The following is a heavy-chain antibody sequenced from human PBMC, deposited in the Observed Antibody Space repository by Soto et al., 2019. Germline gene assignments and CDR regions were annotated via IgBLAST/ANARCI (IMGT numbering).Heavy chain of an antibody. J-gene: IGHJ4*02. CDR2: ISGSGGST. V-gene: IGHV3-23*01. CDR3: AKGPYSSGWYLNIDY. Sequence: GGSLRLSCAASGFTFSSYAMSWVRHAPGKGLEWVSAISGSGGSTYYADSVKGRFTISRDNSKNTLYLQMNSLRAEDTAVYYCAKGPYSSGWYLNIDYWGQGTLVTVSS. CDR1: GFTFSSYA. D-gene: IGHD6-19*01.